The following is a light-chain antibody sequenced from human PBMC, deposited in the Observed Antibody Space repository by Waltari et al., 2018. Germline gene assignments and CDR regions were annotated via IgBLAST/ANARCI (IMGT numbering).Light chain of an antibody. J-gene: IGLJ1*01. CDR2: EVS. CDR1: DSDVGAYDF. V-gene: IGLV2-14*01. Sequence: QSALTQPASVSGSPGQSITISCSGTDSDVGAYDFVSWYQQHPGKAPHLISYEVSNRPSGISNRFSASKAGNTASLTISGLQAEDEADDYCSSYTTSSAPGVFGTGTRVTVL. CDR3: SSYTTSSAPGV.